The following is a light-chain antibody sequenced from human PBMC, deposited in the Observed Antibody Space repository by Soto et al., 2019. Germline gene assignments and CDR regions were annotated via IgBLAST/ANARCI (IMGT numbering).Light chain of an antibody. CDR1: QSVSSSY. Sequence: EIVLTQSPGTLSLSPGERATLSCRASQSVSSSYLAWYQQKPGQAPRLLIYGASSRATGIPDRFSGRGSGTYFTLTISRLEPEDFAVYYCQQYGSSPPNTFGQGTKLEIK. CDR3: QQYGSSPPNT. CDR2: GAS. V-gene: IGKV3-20*01. J-gene: IGKJ2*01.